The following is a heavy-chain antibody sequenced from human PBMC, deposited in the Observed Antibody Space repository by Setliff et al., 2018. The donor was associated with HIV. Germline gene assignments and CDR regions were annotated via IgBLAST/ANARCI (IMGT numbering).Heavy chain of an antibody. CDR1: GFTFSSYA. CDR3: ARESYGDCLDY. V-gene: IGHV3-64*01. J-gene: IGHJ4*02. Sequence: PGGSLRLSCAASGFTFSSYAMHWVRQAPGKGLEYVSAISSNGGSTYYANSVKGRFTISRDNSKNTLYLQMGSLRAEDMAVYYCARESYGDCLDYWGQGTLVTVSS. CDR2: ISSNGGST. D-gene: IGHD4-17*01.